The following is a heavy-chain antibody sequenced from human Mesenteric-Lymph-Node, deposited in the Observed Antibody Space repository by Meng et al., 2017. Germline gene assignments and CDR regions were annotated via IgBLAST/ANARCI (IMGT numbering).Heavy chain of an antibody. V-gene: IGHV1-2*06. CDR2: INPNSGGT. J-gene: IGHJ4*02. CDR1: GYTFTGYY. Sequence: ASVKVSCKASGYTFTGYYMHWVRQAPGQGLEWMGRINPNSGGTIYAQEFQGRVAMTRDTSISTGYMELTRLISDDTAVYYCAREGSYGDFDYWGQGTLVTVSS. D-gene: IGHD4-17*01. CDR3: AREGSYGDFDY.